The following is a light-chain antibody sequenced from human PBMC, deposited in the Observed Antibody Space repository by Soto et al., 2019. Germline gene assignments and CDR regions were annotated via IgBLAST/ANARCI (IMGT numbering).Light chain of an antibody. J-gene: IGLJ2*01. CDR3: SSYAGSNNLV. V-gene: IGLV2-8*01. CDR2: AVN. Sequence: QSVLTQPPSASGSPGQSVTISCTGTSSDVGDYNYVSWYQQHPGKAPKLMIYAVNKRPSGVPDRFSGSKSGNTASLTVSGLQAEDEADYYCSSYAGSNNLVFGGGTKLTVL. CDR1: SSDVGDYNY.